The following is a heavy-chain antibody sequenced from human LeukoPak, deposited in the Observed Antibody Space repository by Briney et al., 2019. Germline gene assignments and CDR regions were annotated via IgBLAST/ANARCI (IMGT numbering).Heavy chain of an antibody. Sequence: GGSLRLSCAASGFTFSSNWMHWVRQAPGKGLVWVSRVNEDGSTTNYADSVKGRSTIFRDNAKNSLYLQMNSLRAEDTAVYYCARPYSSGWYSIDYWGQGTLVTVSS. V-gene: IGHV3-74*01. CDR3: ARPYSSGWYSIDY. CDR2: VNEDGSTT. J-gene: IGHJ4*02. D-gene: IGHD6-13*01. CDR1: GFTFSSNW.